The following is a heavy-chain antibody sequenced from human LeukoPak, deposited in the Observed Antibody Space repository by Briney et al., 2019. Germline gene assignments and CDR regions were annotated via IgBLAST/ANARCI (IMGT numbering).Heavy chain of an antibody. CDR3: ARHVPRPDYYYDTSGYFGY. D-gene: IGHD3-22*01. Sequence: GESLKISCKGSGYSFTNYYISWVRQMPGKSLEWMGRIDPGDSYTKYSPTFQGHVTISADKSIGTAYLQWSSLKASDTAMYYCARHVPRPDYYYDTSGYFGYWGQGTLVTVSS. CDR1: GYSFTNYY. CDR2: IDPGDSYT. V-gene: IGHV5-10-1*01. J-gene: IGHJ4*02.